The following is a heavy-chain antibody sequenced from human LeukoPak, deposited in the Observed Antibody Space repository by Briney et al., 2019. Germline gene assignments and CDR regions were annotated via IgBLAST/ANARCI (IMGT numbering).Heavy chain of an antibody. CDR3: ARSEGGYFDY. CDR1: GGSISSYY. CDR2: IYYSGST. Sequence: SETLSLTCTVSGGSISSYYWSWIRQPPGKGLEWIGYIYYSGSTNYNPSFKSRVTISVDTSKNQFSLKLSSVTAADTAVYYCARSEGGYFDYWGQGTLVTVSS. D-gene: IGHD3-16*01. J-gene: IGHJ4*02. V-gene: IGHV4-59*01.